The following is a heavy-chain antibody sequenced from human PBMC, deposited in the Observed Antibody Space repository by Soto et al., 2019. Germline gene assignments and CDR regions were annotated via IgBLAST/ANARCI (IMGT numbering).Heavy chain of an antibody. V-gene: IGHV3-74*03. CDR1: GFTLGNYW. CDR2: MTSDGRTT. Sequence: GGSLRLSCAASGFTLGNYWMHWVRQAPGKGPEWVSRMTSDGRTTQYADSVKGRFTVSRDNAKNTLYLQMNSLRAEDTAVYYCARAEVDYGGPGTLVTVSS. J-gene: IGHJ4*02. CDR3: ARAEVDY.